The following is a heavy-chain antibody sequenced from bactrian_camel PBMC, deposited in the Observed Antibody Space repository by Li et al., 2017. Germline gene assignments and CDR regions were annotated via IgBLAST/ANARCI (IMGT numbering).Heavy chain of an antibody. J-gene: IGHJ4*01. Sequence: HVQLVESGGGSVQAGGSLRLSCAASGSTFDSGYCMAWFRQIGNEREGVAAICKTGYTDYAGSVAGRFTVSKDHAKNSVYLQMKNLDPEDTAMYYCAAEIPTWDSGDVRKRSIPGICSGSYDFNRWGQGTQVTVS. V-gene: IGHV3S55*01. CDR3: AAEIPTWDSGDVRKRSIPGICSGSYDFNR. CDR1: GSTFDSGYC. CDR2: ICKTGYT. D-gene: IGHD3*01.